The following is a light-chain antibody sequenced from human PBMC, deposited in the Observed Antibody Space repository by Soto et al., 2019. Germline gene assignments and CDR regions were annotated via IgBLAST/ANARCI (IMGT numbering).Light chain of an antibody. V-gene: IGKV3-20*01. CDR1: QSVSSRY. J-gene: IGKJ2*01. CDR3: QQYITSPPMYT. CDR2: SAS. Sequence: ETVLTQSPGTLSLSPGERATLSCRASQSVSSRYLAWYQQKPGQAPRLLIYSASNRATGIPDRFSGSGSGTEFTLTISRLEPEEFAVYYCQQYITSPPMYTFGQGTKLEIK.